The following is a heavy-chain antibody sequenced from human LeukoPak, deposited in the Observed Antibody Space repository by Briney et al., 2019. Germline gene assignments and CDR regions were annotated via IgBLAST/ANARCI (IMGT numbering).Heavy chain of an antibody. V-gene: IGHV3-23*01. D-gene: IGHD6-13*01. CDR3: AREKRQQLVLGRWFDP. Sequence: GGSLRLSCAASGFTFSSYAMSWVRQAPGKGLEWVSATSGSGGSTYYADSVKGRFTISRDNAKNSLYLQMNSLRAEDTAVYYCAREKRQQLVLGRWFDPWGQGTLVTVSS. CDR2: TSGSGGST. CDR1: GFTFSSYA. J-gene: IGHJ5*02.